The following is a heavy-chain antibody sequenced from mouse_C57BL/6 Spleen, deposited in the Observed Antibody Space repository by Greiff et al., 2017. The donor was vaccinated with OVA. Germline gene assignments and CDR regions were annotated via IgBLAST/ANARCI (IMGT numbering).Heavy chain of an antibody. Sequence: QVQLQQPGAELVKPGASVKMSCKASGYTFTSYWITWVKQRPGQGLEWIGDIYPGSGSTNYNEKFKSKATLTVDTSSSTAYMQLSSLTSEDSAVYYCARWALGREGVYFDYWGQGTTLTVSS. CDR1: GYTFTSYW. CDR3: ARWALGREGVYFDY. D-gene: IGHD4-1*01. CDR2: IYPGSGST. J-gene: IGHJ2*01. V-gene: IGHV1-55*01.